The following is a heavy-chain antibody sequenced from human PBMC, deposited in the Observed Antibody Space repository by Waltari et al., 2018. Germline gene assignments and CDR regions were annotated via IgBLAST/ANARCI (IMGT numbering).Heavy chain of an antibody. D-gene: IGHD1-26*01. V-gene: IGHV3-48*03. CDR2: ISSGASTI. Sequence: EVQLVESGGGLVQPGGSLRLLCAASGFTFRNYEMNWVRQAPGKGLEWVSYISSGASTIFYADSVKGRFTISRDNAKNSVYLEMNSLRADDTAKYYCARGEGGANEYWGQGTLVTVSS. J-gene: IGHJ4*01. CDR1: GFTFRNYE. CDR3: ARGEGGANEY.